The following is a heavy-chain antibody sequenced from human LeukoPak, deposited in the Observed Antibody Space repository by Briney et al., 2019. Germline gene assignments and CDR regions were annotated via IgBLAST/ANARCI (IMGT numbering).Heavy chain of an antibody. D-gene: IGHD6-13*01. CDR3: ARVGAAAGPYYFDY. V-gene: IGHV1-24*01. J-gene: IGHJ4*02. CDR1: GYTLTELS. CDR2: FDPEDGET. Sequence: EASVKVSCKVSGYTLTELSMHWVRQAPGKGLEWMGGFDPEDGETIYAQKFQGRVTITTDTSASTAYMELSSLRSEDTAVYYCARVGAAAGPYYFDYWGQGTLVTVSS.